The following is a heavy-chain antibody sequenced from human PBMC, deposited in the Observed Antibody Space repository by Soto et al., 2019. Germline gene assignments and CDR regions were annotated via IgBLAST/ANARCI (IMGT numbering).Heavy chain of an antibody. CDR2: IDPSDSYT. J-gene: IGHJ6*02. CDR1: GYSFTSYW. CDR3: ARGPLLGTPFSYGMDV. V-gene: IGHV5-10-1*01. Sequence: GGSLKISFKGPGYSFTSYWISWVRPMPGKGLEWMGRIDPSDSYTNYSQSFQGHVTISADKSISTAYLQLSSLKASDTAMYYCARGPLLGTPFSYGMDVWGQGTTVTVSS. D-gene: IGHD1-1*01.